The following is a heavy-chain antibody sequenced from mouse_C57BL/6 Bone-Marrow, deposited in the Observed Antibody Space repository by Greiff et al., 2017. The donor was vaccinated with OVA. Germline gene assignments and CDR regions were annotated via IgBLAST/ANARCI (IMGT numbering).Heavy chain of an antibody. J-gene: IGHJ1*03. V-gene: IGHV1-52*01. CDR1: GYTFTSYW. D-gene: IGHD1-1*01. Sequence: QVQLQQSGAELVRPGSSVKLSCKASGYTFTSYWMHWVKQRPIQGLEWIGNIDPSDSETHYNQKFKDKATLTVDKSSSTAYMQLSSLTSEDSAVYYCAREGDYYGSSYWYFDVWGTGTTVTVSS. CDR2: IDPSDSET. CDR3: AREGDYYGSSYWYFDV.